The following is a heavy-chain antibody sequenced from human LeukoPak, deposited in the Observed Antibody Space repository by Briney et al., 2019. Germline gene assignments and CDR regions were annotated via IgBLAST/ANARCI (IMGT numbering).Heavy chain of an antibody. CDR1: GGTFSSYA. V-gene: IGHV1-69*06. Sequence: GASVKVSCKASGGTFSSYAISWVRQAPGQGLEWMGGIIPIFGTANYAQKFQGRVTMTEDTSTDTAYMELSSLRSEDTAVYYCATGGPGYCSGGSCYGRYYYYYGMDVWGQGTTVTVSS. D-gene: IGHD2-15*01. CDR2: IIPIFGTA. J-gene: IGHJ6*02. CDR3: ATGGPGYCSGGSCYGRYYYYYGMDV.